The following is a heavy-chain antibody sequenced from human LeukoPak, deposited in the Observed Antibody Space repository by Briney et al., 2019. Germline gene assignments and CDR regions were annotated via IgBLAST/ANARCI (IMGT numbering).Heavy chain of an antibody. J-gene: IGHJ4*02. D-gene: IGHD1-26*01. V-gene: IGHV3-30-3*01. CDR1: GFTFSSYA. CDR3: VRDLGGRSGH. Sequence: GGSLRLSCAASGFTFSSYAMHWVRQAPGKGLEWVAVISYDGSNKYYAVSVKGRSTIFRDNAKNTLYLQMNSLRAEDTAVYYCVRDLGGRSGHWGQGTLVTVSS. CDR2: ISYDGSNK.